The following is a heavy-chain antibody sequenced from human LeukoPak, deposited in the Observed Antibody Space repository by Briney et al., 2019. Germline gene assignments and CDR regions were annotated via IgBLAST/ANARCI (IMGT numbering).Heavy chain of an antibody. CDR3: ARELGSGFHYYSYYAMDV. CDR2: IKEDGSET. J-gene: IGHJ6*02. D-gene: IGHD3-10*01. V-gene: IGHV3-7*01. Sequence: GGSLRLSCAASGFTFSSHRMTWVRQAPGKGLEWVANIKEDGSETYYVVSVKGRFTISRDNAKSSLYLQMNSLRVEDTAVYYCARELGSGFHYYSYYAMDVWGRGTTVTVSS. CDR1: GFTFSSHR.